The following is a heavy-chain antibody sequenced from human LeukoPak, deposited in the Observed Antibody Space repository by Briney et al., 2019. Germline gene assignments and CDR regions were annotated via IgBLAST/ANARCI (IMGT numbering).Heavy chain of an antibody. D-gene: IGHD3-3*01. CDR2: IWYDGSNK. Sequence: GGSLRLSCAASGFTFSSYGMHWVRQAPGKGLEWVAVIWYDGSNKYCADSVKGRFTISRDNSKNTLYLQMNSLRAEDTAVYYCAKNAVFGVVHYWGQGTLVTVSS. V-gene: IGHV3-33*06. CDR1: GFTFSSYG. J-gene: IGHJ4*02. CDR3: AKNAVFGVVHY.